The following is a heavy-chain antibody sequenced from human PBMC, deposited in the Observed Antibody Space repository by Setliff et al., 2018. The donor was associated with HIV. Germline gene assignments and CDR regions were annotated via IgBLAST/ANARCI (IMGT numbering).Heavy chain of an antibody. Sequence: SETLSLTCTVSGGSISSGDYYWSWIRQPPGKGLEWIGYIYNSVSTFYNPSLKSRITILVDTSRNQFSLKLNSVTAADTAVYYCARGVRGIVATTHWGQGALVTVSS. J-gene: IGHJ4*02. V-gene: IGHV4-30-4*01. CDR3: ARGVRGIVATTH. D-gene: IGHD5-12*01. CDR1: GGSISSGDYY. CDR2: IYNSVST.